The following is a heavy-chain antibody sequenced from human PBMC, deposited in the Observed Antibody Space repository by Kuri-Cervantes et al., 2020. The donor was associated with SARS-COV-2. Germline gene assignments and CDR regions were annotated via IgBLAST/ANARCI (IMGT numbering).Heavy chain of an antibody. D-gene: IGHD3-10*01. V-gene: IGHV1-69*10. J-gene: IGHJ4*02. CDR3: ARDLTMVRGVIQPLDY. CDR1: GGTFSSYA. Sequence: SVKVSCKASGGTFSSYAISWVRQAPGQGLEWMGGIIPILGIANYAQKFQGRVTITADKSTSTAYMELRSLRSDDTAVYYCARDLTMVRGVIQPLDYWGQGTLVTVSS. CDR2: IIPILGIA.